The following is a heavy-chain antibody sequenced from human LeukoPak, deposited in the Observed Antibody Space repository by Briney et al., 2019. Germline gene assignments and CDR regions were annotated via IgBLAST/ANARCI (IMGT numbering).Heavy chain of an antibody. V-gene: IGHV4-59*12. Sequence: SETLSLTCTVSGGSISSYHWSWIRQPTGKGLEWIGYIYYSGSTNYNPSLKSRVIISVDRSKNQFSLKLSSVTAADTAVYYCARGPSRGITMIVVNVWFDPWGQGTLVTVSS. CDR2: IYYSGST. CDR3: ARGPSRGITMIVVNVWFDP. J-gene: IGHJ5*02. CDR1: GGSISSYH. D-gene: IGHD3-22*01.